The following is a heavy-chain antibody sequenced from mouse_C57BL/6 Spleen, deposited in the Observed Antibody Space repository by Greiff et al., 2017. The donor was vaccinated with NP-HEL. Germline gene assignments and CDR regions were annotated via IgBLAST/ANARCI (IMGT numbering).Heavy chain of an antibody. CDR1: GFTFSSYA. V-gene: IGHV5-4*01. D-gene: IGHD4-1*01. J-gene: IGHJ4*01. CDR2: ISDGGSYT. Sequence: EVKLVESGGGLVKPGGSLKLSCAASGFTFSSYAMSWVRQTPEKRLEWVATISDGGSYTYYPDNVKGRFTISRDNAKNNLYLQMSHLKSEDTAMYDCARELGQGAMDDWGQGTSVTVSS. CDR3: ARELGQGAMDD.